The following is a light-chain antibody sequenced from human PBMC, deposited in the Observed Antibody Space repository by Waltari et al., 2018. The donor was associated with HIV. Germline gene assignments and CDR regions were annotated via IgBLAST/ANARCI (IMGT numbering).Light chain of an antibody. CDR1: QSISGN. J-gene: IGKJ1*01. CDR2: GAS. V-gene: IGKV3-15*01. CDR3: QQYNNWPRT. Sequence: EIVMTQSPAPLSVSPGERATLSCRASQSISGNLAWYQQRRGQAPRLLVYGASIRASGIPARFSGSGSGPEFSLTVSSLQSEDFAIYYCQQYNNWPRTFGQGTKLEI.